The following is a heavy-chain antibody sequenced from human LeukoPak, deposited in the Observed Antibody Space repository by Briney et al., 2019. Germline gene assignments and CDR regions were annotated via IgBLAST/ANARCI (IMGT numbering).Heavy chain of an antibody. CDR1: GYTFTDYF. CDR2: INPNSGGT. V-gene: IGHV1-2*02. Sequence: GASVKVSCQPSGYTFTDYFIHWVRQAPGQGLGWMGWINPNSGGTRYAQKFQGRVTMTRDTSITTAYMELSSLGSDDTAVYYCARRCGGDCPFDYWGQGTLVTVSS. D-gene: IGHD2-21*02. CDR3: ARRCGGDCPFDY. J-gene: IGHJ4*02.